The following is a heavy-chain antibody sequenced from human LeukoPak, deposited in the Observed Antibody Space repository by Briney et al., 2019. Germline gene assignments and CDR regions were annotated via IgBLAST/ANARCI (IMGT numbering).Heavy chain of an antibody. V-gene: IGHV4-59*01. CDR1: GGSIISYY. CDR3: ARGPAVGATPFDF. J-gene: IGHJ4*02. D-gene: IGHD1-26*01. Sequence: SETLSLTCTVSGGSIISYYWSWIRQPPGKGLEWIGYIYYSGSTNYNPSLKSRVTISVDTSKNQFSLKLSSVTAADTAVYYCARGPAVGATPFDFGGQGTLVTVSS. CDR2: IYYSGST.